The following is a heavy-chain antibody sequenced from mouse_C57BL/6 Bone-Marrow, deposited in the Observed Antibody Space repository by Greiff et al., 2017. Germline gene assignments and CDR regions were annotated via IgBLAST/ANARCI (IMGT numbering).Heavy chain of an antibody. CDR1: GFTFSDYG. Sequence: EVQVVESGGGLVKPGGSLKLSCAASGFTFSDYGMHWVRQAPEKGLEWVAYISSGSCTIYYADTVKGRFTISRDNAKNTLFLQMTSLRSEDTAMYYCAREGYYGSSSFDYWGQGTTLTVSS. CDR3: AREGYYGSSSFDY. D-gene: IGHD1-1*01. V-gene: IGHV5-17*01. CDR2: ISSGSCTI. J-gene: IGHJ2*01.